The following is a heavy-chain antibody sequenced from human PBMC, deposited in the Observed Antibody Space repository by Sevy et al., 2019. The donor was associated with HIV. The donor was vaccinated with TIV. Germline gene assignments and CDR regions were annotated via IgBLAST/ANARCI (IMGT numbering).Heavy chain of an antibody. CDR2: IKSETDGGTT. V-gene: IGHV3-15*07. Sequence: GGSLRLSCAASGFTLNKAWMNWVRQAPGKGLEWVGRIKSETDGGTTDYAEPVKGRFSISRDDSNNTLYLQMNSLKIEDTAVYYCSMEDGYNYFDYWGQGPLVTVSS. CDR1: GFTLNKAW. J-gene: IGHJ4*02. CDR3: SMEDGYNYFDY. D-gene: IGHD5-12*01.